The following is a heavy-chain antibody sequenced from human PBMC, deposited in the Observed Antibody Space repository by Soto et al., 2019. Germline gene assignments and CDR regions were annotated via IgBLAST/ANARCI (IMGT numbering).Heavy chain of an antibody. V-gene: IGHV1-24*01. J-gene: IGHJ5*02. CDR3: ATELGYCSGGSCYGWFDP. D-gene: IGHD2-15*01. CDR2: FDPEDGET. Sequence: GISLKASWKVSRYTLTELSMCWVRQSTGKGLEWMGGFDPEDGETIYAQKFQGRVTMTEDTSTDTAYMELSSLRSEDTAVYYCATELGYCSGGSCYGWFDPWGQGTLVTVSS. CDR1: RYTLTELS.